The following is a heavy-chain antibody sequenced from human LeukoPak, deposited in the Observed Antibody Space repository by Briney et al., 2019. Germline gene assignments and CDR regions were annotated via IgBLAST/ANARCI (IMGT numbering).Heavy chain of an antibody. CDR3: ARDSSEFRSLIPH. Sequence: ASVKVSCKTSGGTFSSCAISWVRQAPGQGLEWMGGIIPIFGTAKYAQKFQGRVTITADESTSTAYMELSSLRSEDTAVYYCARDSSEFRSLIPHWGQGTLVIVSS. V-gene: IGHV1-69*13. CDR1: GGTFSSCA. J-gene: IGHJ1*01. D-gene: IGHD2-21*01. CDR2: IIPIFGTA.